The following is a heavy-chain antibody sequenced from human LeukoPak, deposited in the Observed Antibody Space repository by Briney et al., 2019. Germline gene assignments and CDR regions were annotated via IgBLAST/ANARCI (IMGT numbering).Heavy chain of an antibody. J-gene: IGHJ4*02. D-gene: IGHD1-26*01. CDR3: ARRGGGVWTPSGFDY. CDR1: GYSFTSYW. V-gene: IGHV5-51*01. CDR2: MYPGDSDT. Sequence: GESLKISCKASGYSFTSYWNGWVRQMPGKGVEWVGMMYPGDSDTRYSPSFQGQITISAKQSISTAYLQGSRLKASDTAMYYCARRGGGVWTPSGFDYRGKGTHVTVCS.